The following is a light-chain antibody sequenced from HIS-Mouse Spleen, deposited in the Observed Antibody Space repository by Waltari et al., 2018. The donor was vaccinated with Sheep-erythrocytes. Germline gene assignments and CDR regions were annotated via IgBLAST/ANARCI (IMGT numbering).Light chain of an antibody. Sequence: QSALTQPASVSGSPGQSIPIPCTGTSSDVGSYNLASLYQQHPGKAPKLMIYEGSKRPSGVSNRFSGSKSGNTASLTISGLQAEDEADYYCCSYAGSSTPWVFGGGTKLTVL. CDR2: EGS. CDR1: SSDVGSYNL. J-gene: IGLJ3*02. V-gene: IGLV2-23*01. CDR3: CSYAGSSTPWV.